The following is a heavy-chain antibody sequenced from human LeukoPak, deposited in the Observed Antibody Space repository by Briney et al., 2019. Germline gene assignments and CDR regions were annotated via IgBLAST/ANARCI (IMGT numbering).Heavy chain of an antibody. CDR2: ISDDGAGA. CDR1: GGSISSYY. Sequence: ETLSLTCTVSGGSISSYYWSWVRQVPGKGLEWVSAISDDGAGAYYADSVKGRFTISRDNAKNSLYLQMNSLRAEDTAVYYCARDHLHVSYNSGSAAYWGQGTLVTVSS. V-gene: IGHV3-21*01. D-gene: IGHD5-24*01. CDR3: ARDHLHVSYNSGSAAY. J-gene: IGHJ4*02.